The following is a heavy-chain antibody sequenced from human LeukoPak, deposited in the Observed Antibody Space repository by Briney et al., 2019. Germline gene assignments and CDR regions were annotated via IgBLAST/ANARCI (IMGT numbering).Heavy chain of an antibody. D-gene: IGHD5-24*01. CDR2: IYTSGGT. CDR1: GGSISSYY. V-gene: IGHV4-4*07. CDR3: ARVKDDGYNSYCLDY. J-gene: IGHJ4*02. Sequence: PSETLSLTCTVSGGSISSYYWSWIRQPAGKGLEWIGRIYTSGGTNYNPSLKSRVTMSVDTSKNQFSLKLSSVTAADTAVYYCARVKDDGYNSYCLDYWGQGTLVTVSS.